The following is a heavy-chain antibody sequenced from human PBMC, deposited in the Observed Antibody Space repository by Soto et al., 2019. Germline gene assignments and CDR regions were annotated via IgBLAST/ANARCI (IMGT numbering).Heavy chain of an antibody. CDR1: GFTFSSYA. Sequence: GGSLRLSCAASGFTFSSYAMHWVRQAPGKGLEWVAVISYDGSNKYYADSVKGRFTISRDNSKNTLYLQMNSLRAEDTAVCYCARDGVVGATNYYYYYGMDVWGQGTTVTVSS. J-gene: IGHJ6*02. D-gene: IGHD1-26*01. V-gene: IGHV3-30*04. CDR2: ISYDGSNK. CDR3: ARDGVVGATNYYYYYGMDV.